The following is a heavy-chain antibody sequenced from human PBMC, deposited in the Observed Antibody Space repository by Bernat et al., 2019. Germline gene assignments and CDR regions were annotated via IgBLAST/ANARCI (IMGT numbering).Heavy chain of an antibody. D-gene: IGHD3-3*01. CDR2: IAYDGSNK. Sequence: QVQLVESGGGVVQPGRSLRLSCAASGFTFSSYGMHWVRQAPRKGPEWVAVIAYDGSNKYYTDAVKGRVTISRDNSKNTLYLQVNSLRAEDTAVYYCAIDLSPMFGVVINTYYYYGMDVWGQGTTVTVSS. CDR3: AIDLSPMFGVVINTYYYYGMDV. V-gene: IGHV3-30*03. CDR1: GFTFSSYG. J-gene: IGHJ6*02.